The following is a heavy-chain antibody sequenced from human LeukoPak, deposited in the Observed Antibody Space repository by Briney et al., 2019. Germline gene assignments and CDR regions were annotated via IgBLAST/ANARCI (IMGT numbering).Heavy chain of an antibody. CDR1: GGSFSGYY. CDR3: AKEDDFWSGSRFDP. Sequence: SETLSLTCAVYGGSFSGYYWSWNRQPPGKGLEWIGEINHSGSTNYNPSLKSRVTISVDTSKNQFSLKLSSVTAADTAVYYCAKEDDFWSGSRFDPWGQGTLVTVSS. D-gene: IGHD3-3*01. CDR2: INHSGST. J-gene: IGHJ5*02. V-gene: IGHV4-34*01.